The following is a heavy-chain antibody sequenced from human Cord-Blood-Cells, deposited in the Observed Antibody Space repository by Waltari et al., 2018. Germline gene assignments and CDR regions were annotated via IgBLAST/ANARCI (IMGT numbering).Heavy chain of an antibody. J-gene: IGHJ6*02. Sequence: QVQLVQSGAEVKKPGASVKVSCKASGYTFTSYDITWVRQATGQGLEWMGWMNPNSGNTGYAQKFQGRVTMTRNTSISTAYMELSSLRSEDTAVYYCARALLGWNYYYYYGMDVWGQGTTVTVSS. V-gene: IGHV1-8*01. CDR3: ARALLGWNYYYYYGMDV. D-gene: IGHD1-1*01. CDR1: GYTFTSYD. CDR2: MNPNSGNT.